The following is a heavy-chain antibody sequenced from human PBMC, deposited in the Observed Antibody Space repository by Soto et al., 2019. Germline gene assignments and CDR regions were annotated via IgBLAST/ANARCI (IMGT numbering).Heavy chain of an antibody. CDR2: ISGSGGST. D-gene: IGHD3-22*01. CDR3: AKDLEEYYYDSSGPPGGFDY. J-gene: IGHJ4*02. Sequence: EVQLVESGGGLVQPGGSLRLSCASSGFTFSSCSMNWVRQAPGKGLEWVSAISGSGGSTYYADSVKGRFTISRDNSKNTLYLQMNSLRAEDTAVYYCAKDLEEYYYDSSGPPGGFDYWGQGTLVTVSS. CDR1: GFTFSSCS. V-gene: IGHV3-23*04.